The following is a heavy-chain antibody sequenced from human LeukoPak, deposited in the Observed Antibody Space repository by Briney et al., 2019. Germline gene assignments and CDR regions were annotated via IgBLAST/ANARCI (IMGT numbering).Heavy chain of an antibody. D-gene: IGHD6-13*01. CDR2: INTNTGNP. V-gene: IGHV7-4-1*02. CDR1: GYTFTTYP. Sequence: GASVKVSCKASGYTFTTYPMNWVRQAPGQGLEWMGWINTNTGNPTYAQGFTGRFVFSLDTSVSTAYLQISSLKADDTAVYYCARDPYTSSSWYRGRANNWFDPWDQGTLVTVSS. CDR3: ARDPYTSSSWYRGRANNWFDP. J-gene: IGHJ5*02.